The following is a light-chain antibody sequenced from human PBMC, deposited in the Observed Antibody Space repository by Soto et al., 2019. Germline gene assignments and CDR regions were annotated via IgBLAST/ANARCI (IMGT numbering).Light chain of an antibody. V-gene: IGKV1-5*03. CDR3: KHYNSESEA. J-gene: IGKJ1*01. CDR1: QTISSW. Sequence: DIQMTQSPSTLSGSVGDRGTITCRASQTISSWLAWYQQKPGKAAKLLIYKASTLKSRVPSRFSGSGSGTEVTLPISSLQSGHLAPNHCKHYNSESEAFGQGTK. CDR2: KAS.